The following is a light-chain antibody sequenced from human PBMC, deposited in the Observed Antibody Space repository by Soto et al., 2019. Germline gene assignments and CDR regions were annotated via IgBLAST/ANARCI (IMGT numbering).Light chain of an antibody. CDR3: LLSFNGPYV. CDR1: TGAVTNGHY. J-gene: IGLJ1*01. Sequence: QAVVTQEPSLTVSPGGTVTLTCGSSTGAVTNGHYPYRLQQKPGQAPRTLIYDTTNRHSWTPARFSGSLLGGKAALTLSGAQPEDEAEYYCLLSFNGPYVFGTGTKVTVL. CDR2: DTT. V-gene: IGLV7-46*01.